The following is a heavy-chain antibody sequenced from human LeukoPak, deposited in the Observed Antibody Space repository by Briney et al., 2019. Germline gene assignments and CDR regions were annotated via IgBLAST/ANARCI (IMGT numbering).Heavy chain of an antibody. CDR3: VKDHCSSTSCYNYYFDY. CDR2: VSYHGNTK. J-gene: IGHJ4*02. Sequence: PGGSLRLSCATSGFTFSNYGMHWVRQAPGEGLQWVAVVSYHGNTKYYLESVRGRFTISRDNSKNTLYLQMSSLRAEDTAVYYCVKDHCSSTSCYNYYFDYWGQGTLVTVSS. D-gene: IGHD2-2*02. CDR1: GFTFSNYG. V-gene: IGHV3-30*18.